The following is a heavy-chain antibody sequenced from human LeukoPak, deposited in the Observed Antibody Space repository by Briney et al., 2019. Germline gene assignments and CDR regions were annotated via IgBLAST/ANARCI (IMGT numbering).Heavy chain of an antibody. CDR1: GFTFSSYS. J-gene: IGHJ3*02. CDR2: ISSSSSTI. V-gene: IGHV3-48*02. D-gene: IGHD3-10*01. CDR3: ACDGMVRGVIIWDAFDI. Sequence: GGSLRLSCAASGFTFSSYSMNWVRQAPGKGLEWVSYISSSSSTIYYADSVKGRFTISRDNAKNSLYLQMNSLRDEDTAVYYCACDGMVRGVIIWDAFDIWGQGTMVTVSS.